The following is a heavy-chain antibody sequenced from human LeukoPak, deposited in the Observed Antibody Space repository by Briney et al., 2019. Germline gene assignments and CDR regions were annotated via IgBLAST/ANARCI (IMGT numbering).Heavy chain of an antibody. D-gene: IGHD2-2*02. V-gene: IGHV4-59*01. CDR3: ARRIGYCSSTSCYTLKAHDAFDI. CDR2: IFYSGST. CDR1: GGSFSNYY. J-gene: IGHJ3*02. Sequence: SETLSLTCTVSGGSFSNYYWSWIRQSPGKGLEWIGYIFYSGSTNYNPSLKSRVTISLDTSKNQFSLRLSSVTVADTAVYYCARRIGYCSSTSCYTLKAHDAFDIWCQGTMVTVSS.